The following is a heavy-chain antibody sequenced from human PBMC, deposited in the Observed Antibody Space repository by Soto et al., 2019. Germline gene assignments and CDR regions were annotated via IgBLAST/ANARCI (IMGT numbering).Heavy chain of an antibody. CDR1: GGSISSSF. CDR2: ISYSGST. V-gene: IGHV4-59*01. D-gene: IGHD5-18*01. CDR3: ARGHRAMEYYYYYGMDV. Sequence: SETLSLTCSVSGGSISSSFWSWIRQPPGKELEWIGYISYSGSTTYNPSLKSRITLSVDTSKNQFSLRVASVTAADTAVYYCARGHRAMEYYYYYGMDVWGKGTTVTVSS. J-gene: IGHJ6*04.